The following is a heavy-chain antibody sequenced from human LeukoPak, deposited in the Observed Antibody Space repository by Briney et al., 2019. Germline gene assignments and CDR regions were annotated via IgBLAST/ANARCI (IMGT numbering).Heavy chain of an antibody. CDR1: GFTFNNYD. J-gene: IGHJ4*02. CDR3: ARDEAHLHFDY. Sequence: GGSLRLSCAASGFTFNNYDMNWVRQAPGKGLEWVSSISSSSSYIYYADSVKGRFTISRDNAKNSLYLQMNSLRAEDTAVYYCARDEAHLHFDYWGQGTLVTVSS. V-gene: IGHV3-21*01. CDR2: ISSSSSYI.